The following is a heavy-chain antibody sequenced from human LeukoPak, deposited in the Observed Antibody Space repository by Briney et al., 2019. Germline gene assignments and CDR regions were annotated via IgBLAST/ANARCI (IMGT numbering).Heavy chain of an antibody. CDR3: ARYSSSSRCFDY. CDR2: IYYSGST. D-gene: IGHD6-6*01. CDR1: GGSISSYY. V-gene: IGHV4-59*01. J-gene: IGHJ4*02. Sequence: SETLSLTCTVSGGSISSYYWSWIRQPPGKGLEWIGYIYYSGSTNYNPSLKSRVTISVDTSKNQFSLKLSSVTAADTAVYYCARYSSSSRCFDYRGQGTLVTVSS.